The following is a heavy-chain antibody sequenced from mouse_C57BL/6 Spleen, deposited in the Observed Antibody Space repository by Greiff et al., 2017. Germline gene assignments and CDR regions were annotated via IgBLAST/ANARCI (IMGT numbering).Heavy chain of an antibody. CDR2: IWGVGST. CDR1: GFSLTSYG. J-gene: IGHJ4*01. V-gene: IGHV2-6*01. D-gene: IGHD1-3*01. CDR3: ASDSGGAMDY. Sequence: VQGVESGPGLVAPSQSLSITCTVSGFSLTSYGVDWVRQSPGKGLEWLGVIWGVGSTNYNSALKSRLSISKDNSKSQVFLKMNSLQTDDTAMYYCASDSGGAMDYWGQGTSVTVSS.